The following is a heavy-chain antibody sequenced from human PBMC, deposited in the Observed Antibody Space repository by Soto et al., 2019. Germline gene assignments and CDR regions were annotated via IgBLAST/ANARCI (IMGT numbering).Heavy chain of an antibody. CDR2: INHSGST. Sequence: SETLSLTCAVYGGSFSGYYWSWIRQPPGKGLEWIGEINHSGSTNYNPSLKSRVTISVDTSKNQFSLKLSSVTAADTAVYYCARQVVRGVINYYYYGMDVWGQGTTVTVSS. CDR3: ARQVVRGVINYYYYGMDV. CDR1: GGSFSGYY. J-gene: IGHJ6*02. D-gene: IGHD3-10*01. V-gene: IGHV4-34*01.